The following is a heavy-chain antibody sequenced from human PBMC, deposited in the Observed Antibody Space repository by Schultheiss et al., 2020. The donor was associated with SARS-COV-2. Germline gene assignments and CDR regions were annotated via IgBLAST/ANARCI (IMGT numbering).Heavy chain of an antibody. Sequence: GGSLRLSCTASGFTFGDYAMSWFRQAPGKGLEWVGFIRSKAYGGTTEYAASVKGRFTISRDNSKNTLYLQMNSLRAEDTAVYHCARDPGGGSWYSLYYWGQGTLVTVSS. J-gene: IGHJ4*02. V-gene: IGHV3-49*03. D-gene: IGHD6-13*01. CDR3: ARDPGGGSWYSLYY. CDR1: GFTFGDYA. CDR2: IRSKAYGGTT.